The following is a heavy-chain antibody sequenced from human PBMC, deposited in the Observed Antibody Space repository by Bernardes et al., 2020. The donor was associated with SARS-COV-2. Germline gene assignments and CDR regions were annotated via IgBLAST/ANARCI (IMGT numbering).Heavy chain of an antibody. V-gene: IGHV1-18*01. J-gene: IGHJ4*02. CDR2: ISTYNGDT. CDR3: ARDQLRYCSTTSCYGLKWGFDY. D-gene: IGHD2-2*01. Sequence: ASVKVSCKASGYTFTSYGISWVRQAPGQGLEWMGWISTYNGDTNYQQKFQGRVTMTTDTSTNTAYMELRSLRSDDTAVYYCARDQLRYCSTTSCYGLKWGFDYGGRGTLVTVSS. CDR1: GYTFTSYG.